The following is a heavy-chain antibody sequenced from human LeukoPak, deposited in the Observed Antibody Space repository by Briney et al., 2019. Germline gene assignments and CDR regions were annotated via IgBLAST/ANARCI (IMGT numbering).Heavy chain of an antibody. J-gene: IGHJ4*02. Sequence: GGSLRLSCAASGFTFSSYSMNWVRQAPGKGLEWVSSISSSSSHIYYADSVKGRFTISRDNAKNSLYLQMNSLRAEDTAVYYCAKHSWWSGYFYFLPFDYWGQGTLVTVSS. CDR1: GFTFSSYS. V-gene: IGHV3-21*01. CDR2: ISSSSSHI. D-gene: IGHD3-3*01. CDR3: AKHSWWSGYFYFLPFDY.